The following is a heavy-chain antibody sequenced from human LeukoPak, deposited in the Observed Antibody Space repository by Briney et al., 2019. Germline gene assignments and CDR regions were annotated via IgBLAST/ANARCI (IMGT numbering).Heavy chain of an antibody. CDR2: IYPGDSDT. V-gene: IGHV5-51*01. D-gene: IGHD2-2*01. Sequence: GESLKISCKGSGYSFTNYWIGWVRQLPGKGLEWMGIIYPGDSDTRYSPSFQGQVTVSADKSISTAYLQWSSLKASDTAMYYCARGPYCSTARCLSPYYYYYMDVGGKGTTVTVSS. CDR1: GYSFTNYW. CDR3: ARGPYCSTARCLSPYYYYYMDV. J-gene: IGHJ6*03.